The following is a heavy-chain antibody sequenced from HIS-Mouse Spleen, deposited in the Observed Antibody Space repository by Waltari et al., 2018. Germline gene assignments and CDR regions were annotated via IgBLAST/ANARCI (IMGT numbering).Heavy chain of an antibody. J-gene: IGHJ4*02. Sequence: QVQLQQWGAGLLKPSETLSLTCAVYGGSFSGYYWSWLRQPPGKGLEEIGERNHSGRTNSNPSLKSRVTISVDTAKNQFSLKLSSVTAADTAVYYCARAYCSGGSCYLQDYWGQGTLVTVSS. D-gene: IGHD2-15*01. CDR1: GGSFSGYY. CDR3: ARAYCSGGSCYLQDY. CDR2: RNHSGRT. V-gene: IGHV4-34*01.